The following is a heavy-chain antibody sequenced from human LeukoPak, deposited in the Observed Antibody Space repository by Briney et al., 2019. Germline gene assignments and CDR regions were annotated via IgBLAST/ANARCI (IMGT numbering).Heavy chain of an antibody. Sequence: SETLSLTCAVPGGSISSGSYYWGWIRQPPGKGLEWIGSVYYSGSTYYNPSLKSRVTISVDTSRNQFSMKLSSVTAADTAVYYCARHSFGQLEQAFDYWGPGTLVTVSS. J-gene: IGHJ4*02. D-gene: IGHD1/OR15-1a*01. CDR2: VYYSGST. CDR3: ARHSFGQLEQAFDY. CDR1: GGSISSGSYY. V-gene: IGHV4-39*01.